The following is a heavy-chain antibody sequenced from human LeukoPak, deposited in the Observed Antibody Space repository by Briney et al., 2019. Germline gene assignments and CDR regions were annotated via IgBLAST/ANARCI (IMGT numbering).Heavy chain of an antibody. Sequence: EPGGSLRLSCAASGFTFSSHNMQWVRQAPGKGLEWVSYIHSSSGTVYYADSVKGRFTISRDNAQNSLYLQMNSLRAEDTAVYYCARDGVTMVTSYGMDVWGQGTTVTVSS. V-gene: IGHV3-48*04. D-gene: IGHD4/OR15-4a*01. CDR2: IHSSSGTV. CDR1: GFTFSSHN. J-gene: IGHJ6*02. CDR3: ARDGVTMVTSYGMDV.